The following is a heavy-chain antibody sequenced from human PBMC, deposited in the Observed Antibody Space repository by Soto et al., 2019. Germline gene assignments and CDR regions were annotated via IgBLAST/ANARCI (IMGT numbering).Heavy chain of an antibody. D-gene: IGHD6-13*01. Sequence: QVQLVQSGAEVKKPGSSVKVSCKASGGTFSSYTISWVRQAPGQGLEWMGRIIPILGIANYAQKFQGRVTITEDKSTSTAYMELSSLRSEDTAVYYCARVVAAAGDGDYWGQGTLVTVSS. CDR2: IIPILGIA. V-gene: IGHV1-69*02. CDR3: ARVVAAAGDGDY. J-gene: IGHJ4*02. CDR1: GGTFSSYT.